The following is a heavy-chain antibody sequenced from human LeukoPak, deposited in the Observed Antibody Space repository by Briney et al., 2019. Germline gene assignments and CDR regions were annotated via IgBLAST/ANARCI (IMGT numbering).Heavy chain of an antibody. D-gene: IGHD3-9*01. V-gene: IGHV4-39*07. CDR2: IYYSGST. Sequence: SETLSLTCTVSGYSISSSSYYWGWIRQPPGKGLEWIGSIYYSGSTYYNPSLKSRVTISVDTSKNQFSLKLSSVTAADTAVYYCAREYYDILTGQFDYWGQGTLVTVSS. CDR1: GYSISSSSYY. CDR3: AREYYDILTGQFDY. J-gene: IGHJ4*02.